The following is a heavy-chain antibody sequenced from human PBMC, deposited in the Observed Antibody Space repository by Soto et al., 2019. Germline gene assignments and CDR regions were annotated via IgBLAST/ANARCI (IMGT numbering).Heavy chain of an antibody. CDR1: GFTVSSYA. D-gene: IGHD3-3*01. V-gene: IGHV3-30-3*01. CDR2: ISYYGSNK. J-gene: IGHJ6*02. Sequence: GGSLRLSCAASGFTVSSYAMHWVRQAPGKGLEWVAVISYYGSNKYYADSVKGRFTISRDNSKNTLYLQMNSLRAEDTAVYYCARRLAERITIFGVVIPPLNYYGTDVWGQGTTVTVSS. CDR3: ARRLAERITIFGVVIPPLNYYGTDV.